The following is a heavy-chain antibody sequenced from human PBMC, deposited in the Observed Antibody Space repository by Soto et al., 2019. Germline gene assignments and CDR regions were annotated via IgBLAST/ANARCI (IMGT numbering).Heavy chain of an antibody. J-gene: IGHJ4*02. CDR3: ARDTRDGYLGY. D-gene: IGHD5-12*01. V-gene: IGHV3-48*02. CDR1: GFTFSSYS. Sequence: EVQLVESGGGLVQPGGSLRLSCAASGFTFSSYSMNWVRQAPGTGLEWVSYISSSSRTTYYADSVKGRFTISRDNAKNSLDLQMNSLRDEDTAVYYCARDTRDGYLGYWGQGTLVTVSS. CDR2: ISSSSRTT.